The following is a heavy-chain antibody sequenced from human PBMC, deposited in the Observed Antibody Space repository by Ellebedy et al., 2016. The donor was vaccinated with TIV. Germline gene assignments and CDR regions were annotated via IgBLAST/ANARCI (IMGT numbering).Heavy chain of an antibody. V-gene: IGHV3-33*01. D-gene: IGHD3-3*01. Sequence: GESLKISCAASGFTFSSYGMHWVRQAPGKGLEWVAVIWYDGSNKYYADSVKGRFTISRDNSKNTLYLQMNSLRAEDTAVYYCARDDFWSGYLYYWGQGTLVTVSS. CDR1: GFTFSSYG. CDR2: IWYDGSNK. J-gene: IGHJ4*02. CDR3: ARDDFWSGYLYY.